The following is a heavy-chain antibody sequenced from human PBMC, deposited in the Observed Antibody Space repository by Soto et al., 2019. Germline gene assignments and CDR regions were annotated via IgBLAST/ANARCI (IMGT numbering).Heavy chain of an antibody. J-gene: IGHJ4*02. Sequence: QVQLVQSGAEVKKPGSSVKVSCKASGGTFSSYAISWVRQAPGQGLEWMGGIIPIFGTANYAQKFQGRVTITADESTSTAYMVLSSLRSEDTAVYYCARAMLTYYYDSSGYYPWSLDYWGQGTLVTVSS. V-gene: IGHV1-69*01. D-gene: IGHD3-22*01. CDR2: IIPIFGTA. CDR3: ARAMLTYYYDSSGYYPWSLDY. CDR1: GGTFSSYA.